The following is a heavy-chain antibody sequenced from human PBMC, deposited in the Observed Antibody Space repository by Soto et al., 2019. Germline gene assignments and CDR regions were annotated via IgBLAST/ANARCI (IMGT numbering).Heavy chain of an antibody. CDR1: GFSLTAYGMG. J-gene: IGHJ4*02. CDR3: AHRRSYGDFDS. D-gene: IGHD4-17*01. V-gene: IGHV2-5*02. Sequence: QITLKESGPTLVKPTQTLTLTCTFSGFSLTAYGMGVGWIRQPPGKALEWLALLYWDDDIHYRPSLKSRLTITGDTSKNQVVLRMTTMDPVDTATYFCAHRRSYGDFDSWGQGTLVTVSS. CDR2: LYWDDDI.